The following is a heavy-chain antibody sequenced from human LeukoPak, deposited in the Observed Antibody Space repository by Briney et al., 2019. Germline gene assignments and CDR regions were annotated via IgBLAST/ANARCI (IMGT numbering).Heavy chain of an antibody. Sequence: GGSLRLSCAASGFTFSSYSMNWVRQAPGKGLEWVANIKQDGSEKYYVDSVKGRFTISRDNAKNSLYLQMNSLRAEDTAVYYCARDCDVVVPAARCYYYYGMDVWGQGTTVTVSS. CDR2: IKQDGSEK. CDR3: ARDCDVVVPAARCYYYYGMDV. CDR1: GFTFSSYS. J-gene: IGHJ6*02. D-gene: IGHD2-2*01. V-gene: IGHV3-7*01.